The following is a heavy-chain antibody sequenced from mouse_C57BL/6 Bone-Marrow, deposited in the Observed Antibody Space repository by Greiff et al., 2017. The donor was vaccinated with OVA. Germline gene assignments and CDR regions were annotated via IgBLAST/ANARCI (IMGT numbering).Heavy chain of an antibody. CDR1: GYTFTSYW. J-gene: IGHJ4*01. CDR3: ARRRLRRDAMDY. D-gene: IGHD2-2*01. V-gene: IGHV1-64*01. CDR2: IHPNSGST. Sequence: VKLQQPGAELVKPGASVKLSCKASGYTFTSYWMHWVKQRPGQGLEWIGMIHPNSGSTNYNEKFKSKATLTVDKSSSTAYMQLSSLTSEDSAVYYCARRRLRRDAMDYWGQGTSVTVSS.